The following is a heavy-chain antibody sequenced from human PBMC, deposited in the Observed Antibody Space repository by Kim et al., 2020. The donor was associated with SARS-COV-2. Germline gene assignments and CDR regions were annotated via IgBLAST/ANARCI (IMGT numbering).Heavy chain of an antibody. D-gene: IGHD3-10*01. CDR1: GYSFTSYW. V-gene: IGHV5-10-1*01. J-gene: IGHJ6*02. CDR3: ARLGAGGAPSYYYYGMDV. CDR2: IDPSDSYT. Sequence: GESLKISCKGSGYSFTSYWISWVRQMPGKGLEWMGRIDPSDSYTNYSPSFQGHVTISADKSISTAYLQWSSLKASDTAMYYCARLGAGGAPSYYYYGMDVWGQGTTVTVSS.